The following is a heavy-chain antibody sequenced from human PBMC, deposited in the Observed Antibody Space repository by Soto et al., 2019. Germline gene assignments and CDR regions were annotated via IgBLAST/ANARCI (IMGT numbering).Heavy chain of an antibody. V-gene: IGHV3-23*01. CDR1: GFTFSSYA. CDR3: AKDLGFGELWLGLN. J-gene: IGHJ4*02. Sequence: EVQLLESGGGLVQPGGSLRLSCAASGFTFSSYAMSWVRQAPGKGLEWVSAISGSGGSTYYADSVKGRFTIASDNSKNTLYLQMNSLRAEDTAVYYCAKDLGFGELWLGLNWGQGTLVTVSS. D-gene: IGHD3-10*01. CDR2: ISGSGGST.